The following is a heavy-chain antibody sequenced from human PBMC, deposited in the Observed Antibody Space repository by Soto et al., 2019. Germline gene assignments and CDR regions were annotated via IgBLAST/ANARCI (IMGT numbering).Heavy chain of an antibody. D-gene: IGHD2-2*01. CDR1: GDSVISGDTY. Sequence: QVQLRESGPGLVKPSQTLSLICTVSGDSVISGDTYLNWIRQHPERGLEWIGYINYRGTTNYRPALKSRILISVVTSANQFSLRLTSVTAADTAVYYCARDATGVVPHWGQGALVTVSS. CDR2: INYRGTT. J-gene: IGHJ4*02. V-gene: IGHV4-31*03. CDR3: ARDATGVVPH.